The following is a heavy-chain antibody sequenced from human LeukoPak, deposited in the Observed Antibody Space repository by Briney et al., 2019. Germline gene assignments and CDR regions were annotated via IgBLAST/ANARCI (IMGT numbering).Heavy chain of an antibody. V-gene: IGHV4-4*07. Sequence: SETLSLTCTVSGGSISSYYWSWIRQPAGKGLEWIGRIYTSGSTNYNPSLKSRVTMSVDTSKNQFSLKLSSVTAADTAVYYCARGSPATDITIFGVVSYYYYMDVWGKGTTVTVSS. J-gene: IGHJ6*03. CDR3: ARGSPATDITIFGVVSYYYYMDV. D-gene: IGHD3-3*01. CDR2: IYTSGST. CDR1: GGSISSYY.